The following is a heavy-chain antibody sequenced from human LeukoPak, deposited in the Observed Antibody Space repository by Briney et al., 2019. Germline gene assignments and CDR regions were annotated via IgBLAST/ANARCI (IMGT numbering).Heavy chain of an antibody. CDR1: GFTFSSYS. V-gene: IGHV3-21*01. CDR3: ARDLMYSSGWPWHFQH. J-gene: IGHJ1*01. D-gene: IGHD6-19*01. Sequence: GGSLRLSCAASGFTFSSYSMNWVRQAPGKGLEWVSSISSSSSYIYYADSVKGRFTISRDNAKNSLYLQMNSLRAEDTAVYYCARDLMYSSGWPWHFQHWGQGTLVSVSS. CDR2: ISSSSSYI.